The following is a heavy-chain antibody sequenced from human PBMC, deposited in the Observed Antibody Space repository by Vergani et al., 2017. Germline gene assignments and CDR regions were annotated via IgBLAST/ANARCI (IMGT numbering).Heavy chain of an antibody. V-gene: IGHV3-23*04. CDR2: ISGSGGST. D-gene: IGHD2/OR15-2a*01. J-gene: IGHJ6*02. CDR1: GFTFSSYS. CDR3: AKSMGPYYYYGMDV. Sequence: EVQLVESGGGLVKPGGSLRLSCAASGFTFSSYSMNWVRQAPGKGLEWVSAISGSGGSTYYADSVKGRFTISRDNSKNTLYLQMNSLRAEDTAVYYCAKSMGPYYYYGMDVWGQGTTVTVSS.